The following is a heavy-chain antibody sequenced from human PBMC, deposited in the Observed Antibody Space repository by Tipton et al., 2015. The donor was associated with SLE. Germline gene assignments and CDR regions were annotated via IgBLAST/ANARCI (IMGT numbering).Heavy chain of an antibody. CDR3: ARDDSSSLDF. J-gene: IGHJ4*02. Sequence: GSLRLSCAASGFTFSSYSMNWVRQAPGKGLEWVASINQDGSEQHYVDSVKGRFTISRDNARDSLYLQMNTLRADDTAVYYCARDDSSSLDFWGLGTLVTVSS. V-gene: IGHV3-7*03. CDR1: GFTFSSYS. D-gene: IGHD6-6*01. CDR2: INQDGSEQ.